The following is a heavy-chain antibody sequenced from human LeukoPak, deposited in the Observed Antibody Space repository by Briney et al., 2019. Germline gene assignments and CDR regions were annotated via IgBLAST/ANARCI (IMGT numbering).Heavy chain of an antibody. J-gene: IGHJ5*02. CDR2: TYYRSKWCN. D-gene: IGHD5-24*01. CDR1: GDSITSNTAA. Sequence: SQTLSLTCAISGDSITSNTAAWNWIRQSPSRGLEWLGRTYYRSKWCNDYALSAKSRISINPDTSKNQFSLQLNSVTPEDTAVYYCARGRQWLNWFDPWGQGTLVTVSS. CDR3: ARGRQWLNWFDP. V-gene: IGHV6-1*01.